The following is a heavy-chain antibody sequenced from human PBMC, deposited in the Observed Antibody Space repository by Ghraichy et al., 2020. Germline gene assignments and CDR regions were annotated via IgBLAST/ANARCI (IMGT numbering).Heavy chain of an antibody. CDR2: INPNSGGT. D-gene: IGHD3-22*01. CDR1: GYTFTGYY. V-gene: IGHV1-2*02. Sequence: ASVKVSCKASGYTFTGYYMHWVRQAPGQGLEWMGRINPNSGGTNYAQKFQGRVTMTRDTSISTAYIELSRLRSDDTAVYYCATYSAYYNEVFDYWGQGTLVTVSS. CDR3: ATYSAYYNEVFDY. J-gene: IGHJ4*02.